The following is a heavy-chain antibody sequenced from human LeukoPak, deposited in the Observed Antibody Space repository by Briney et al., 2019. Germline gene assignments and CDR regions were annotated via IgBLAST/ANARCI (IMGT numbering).Heavy chain of an antibody. Sequence: GGSLRLSCAASGFTFSNYAMTWVRQAPGKGLEWGSAISGGGGTTYYADSVKGRITISRDNSKNTLFLQMNSLRAEDTAVYYCAKEVGFDSGSYYDSWGQGTLVTVSS. CDR3: AKEVGFDSGSYYDS. V-gene: IGHV3-23*01. CDR1: GFTFSNYA. D-gene: IGHD3-10*01. J-gene: IGHJ5*01. CDR2: ISGGGGTT.